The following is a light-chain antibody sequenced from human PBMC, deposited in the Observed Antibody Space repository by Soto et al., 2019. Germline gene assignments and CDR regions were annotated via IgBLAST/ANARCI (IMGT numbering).Light chain of an antibody. J-gene: IGKJ2*01. CDR2: KAS. CDR3: QQYNSYSYT. CDR1: QSISSW. Sequence: DIQMTQSPSTLSASVGDRVTITCRASQSISSWLAWYQQKPGKAPKLLIYKASSLESGVPSRFSGSGSGTEFTLTISSLQPDDFATYSCQQYNSYSYTCGQGTKLEIK. V-gene: IGKV1-5*03.